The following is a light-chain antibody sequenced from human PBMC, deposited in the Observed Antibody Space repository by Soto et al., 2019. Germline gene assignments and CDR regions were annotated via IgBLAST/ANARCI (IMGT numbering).Light chain of an antibody. CDR2: DAS. V-gene: IGKV1-33*01. CDR1: QDITNC. Sequence: DIQMTQSPSSLSASVGDRVTITCQASQDITNCLNWYHQKPGKAPKLLIYDASNLESGVPSRFSGTGSGTEFTFSITSLQPQDFGTYYCQQCYMGWTFGQGTKVDNK. J-gene: IGKJ1*01. CDR3: QQCYMGWT.